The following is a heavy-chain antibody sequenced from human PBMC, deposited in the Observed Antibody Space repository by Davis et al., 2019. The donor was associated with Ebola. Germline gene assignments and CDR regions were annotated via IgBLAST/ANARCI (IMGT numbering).Heavy chain of an antibody. D-gene: IGHD6-13*01. V-gene: IGHV1-69*13. J-gene: IGHJ4*02. Sequence: SVKVSCKASGFTFTSYYMHWVRQAPGQGLEWMGGIIPIFGTANYAQKFQGRVTITADESTSTAYMELSSLRSEDTAVYYCARAAANLDYWGQGTLVTVSS. CDR2: IIPIFGTA. CDR3: ARAAANLDY. CDR1: GFTFTSYY.